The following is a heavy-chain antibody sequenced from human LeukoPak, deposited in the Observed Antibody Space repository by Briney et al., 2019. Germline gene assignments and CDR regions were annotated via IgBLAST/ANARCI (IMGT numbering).Heavy chain of an antibody. CDR1: GFTFSDHY. CDR2: TRNKANSHTT. Sequence: PGGSLRLSCAASGFTFSDHYMDWVRQAPGKGLEWVGRTRNKANSHTTEYAASVKGRFTISRDDSKNSLYLQMNSLKTEDTAVYYCARARSSDYWWGNAFDIWGQGTMVTVSS. V-gene: IGHV3-72*01. D-gene: IGHD2-8*02. J-gene: IGHJ3*02. CDR3: ARARSSDYWWGNAFDI.